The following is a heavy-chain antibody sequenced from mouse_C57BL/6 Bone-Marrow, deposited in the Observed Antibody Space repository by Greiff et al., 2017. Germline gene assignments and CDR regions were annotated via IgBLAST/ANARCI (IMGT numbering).Heavy chain of an antibody. J-gene: IGHJ3*01. D-gene: IGHD2-4*01. Sequence: VQLQQSGPGMVKPSQSLSLTCTVTGYSITSGYDWHWIRHFPGNKLEWMGYISYSGSTNYNPSLKSRISITHDTSKNHFFLKLNSVTTEDTATYYCAGGYDYSFAYWGQGTLVTVSA. CDR1: GYSITSGYD. V-gene: IGHV3-1*01. CDR3: AGGYDYSFAY. CDR2: ISYSGST.